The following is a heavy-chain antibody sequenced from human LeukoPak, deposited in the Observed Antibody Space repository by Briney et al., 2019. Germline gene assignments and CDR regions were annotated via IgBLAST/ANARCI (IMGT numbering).Heavy chain of an antibody. D-gene: IGHD5-18*01. J-gene: IGHJ3*02. CDR3: ARDIQRWAFDI. CDR1: GFTFSSYS. Sequence: GGSLRLSCAASGFTFSSYSMNWVRQAPGKGLEWVSYISSSSSTIYYADSVKGRFTISRDNAKNSLYLQMDSLRADDTAVYYCARDIQRWAFDIWGQGTMVTVSS. CDR2: ISSSSSTI. V-gene: IGHV3-48*04.